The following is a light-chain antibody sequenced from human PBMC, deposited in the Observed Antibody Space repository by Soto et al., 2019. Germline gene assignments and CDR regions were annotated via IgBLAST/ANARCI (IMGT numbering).Light chain of an antibody. Sequence: DVEMTQSTKYLSASVGDRVTIACRVSQNIDTYLNWYQQKPGKAPKLLIFDAASLQNGVPSRFSGSGSGTEFTLTISSLHSEDFAVYYCQHYNNWPPWTFGQGTMVDIK. CDR2: DAA. CDR1: QNIDTY. CDR3: QHYNNWPPWT. V-gene: IGKV1-39*02. J-gene: IGKJ1*01.